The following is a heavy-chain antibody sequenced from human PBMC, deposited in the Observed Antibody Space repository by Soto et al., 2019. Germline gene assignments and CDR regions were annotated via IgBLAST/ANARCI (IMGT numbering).Heavy chain of an antibody. J-gene: IGHJ6*02. Sequence: QVQLQESGPGLVKPSGTLSLTCAVSGGSISSSNWWSWVRQPPGKGLEWIGEIYHSGSTNYNPSLKSRVTISVDKSKNQFSLKLSSVTYGDTAVYYCASVRGGYYYAMDVWGQGTTVTVSS. CDR3: ASVRGGYYYAMDV. V-gene: IGHV4-4*02. CDR2: IYHSGST. D-gene: IGHD3-10*02. CDR1: GGSISSSNW.